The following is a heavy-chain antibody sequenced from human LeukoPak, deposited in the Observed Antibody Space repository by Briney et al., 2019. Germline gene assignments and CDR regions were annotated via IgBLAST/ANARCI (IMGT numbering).Heavy chain of an antibody. CDR1: GFSFTTYW. V-gene: IGHV3-7*01. D-gene: IGHD1-14*01. CDR3: ARGRTLFDY. Sequence: GGSLRLSCAASGFSFTTYWMSWVRQAPGKGLEWVANIKQDGSEKYYVDSVKGRFTISRDNAKNSLYLQMNSLRAEDTAVHYCARGRTLFDYWGQGTLVTVSS. J-gene: IGHJ4*02. CDR2: IKQDGSEK.